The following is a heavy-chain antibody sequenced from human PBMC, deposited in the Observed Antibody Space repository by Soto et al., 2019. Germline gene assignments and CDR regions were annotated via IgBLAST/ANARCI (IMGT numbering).Heavy chain of an antibody. CDR1: GYTFTSYD. D-gene: IGHD6-13*01. CDR2: MNPNSGNT. J-gene: IGHJ6*02. CDR3: ARAPYSSSWYYYGMDV. V-gene: IGHV1-8*01. Sequence: QVQLVQSGAEVKKPGASVKVSCKASGYTFTSYDINWVRQATGQGLEWMGWMNPNSGNTGYAQKFQGRVTMTRNTCIXXAYMELGSLRSEDTAVYYCARAPYSSSWYYYGMDVWGQGTTVTVSS.